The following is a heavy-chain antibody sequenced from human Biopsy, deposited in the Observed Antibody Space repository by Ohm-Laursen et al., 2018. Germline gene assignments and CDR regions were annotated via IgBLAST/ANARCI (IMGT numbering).Heavy chain of an antibody. CDR3: VRVRGITPPGAFDF. CDR2: IYQTDNT. Sequence: SETLSLTCAVSGAPINIAYYWGWIRQPPGKGLEWIGIIYQTDNTYYNPSLKSRLTISGDASKNEFFLSLTSVTAADTAIYYCVRVRGITPPGAFDFWGQGTKVAVSS. J-gene: IGHJ3*01. V-gene: IGHV4-38-2*01. D-gene: IGHD6-13*01. CDR1: GAPINIAYY.